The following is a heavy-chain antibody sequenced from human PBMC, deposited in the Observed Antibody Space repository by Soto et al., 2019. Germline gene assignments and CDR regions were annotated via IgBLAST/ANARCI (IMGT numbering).Heavy chain of an antibody. CDR2: IIPIFGTA. V-gene: IGHV1-69*13. J-gene: IGHJ6*02. D-gene: IGHD3-9*01. Sequence: SVKVSCKVSGGTFSSYAISWVRQAPGQGLEWMGGIIPIFGTANYAQKFQGRVTITADESTSTAYMELSSLRSEDTAVYYCASGSAYYDILTGPYYGMDVWGQGTTVTVSS. CDR3: ASGSAYYDILTGPYYGMDV. CDR1: GGTFSSYA.